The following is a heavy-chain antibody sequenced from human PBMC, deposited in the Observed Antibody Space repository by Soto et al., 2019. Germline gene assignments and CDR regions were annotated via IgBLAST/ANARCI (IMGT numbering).Heavy chain of an antibody. CDR3: ARDLRYTSGWYAGDY. CDR1: GFTFSGYA. CDR2: FSYDGSEK. D-gene: IGHD6-19*01. Sequence: QVQLVESGGGVVQPGRSLRLSCAASGFTFSGYAMHWVRQAPGKGLEWVAVFSYDGSEKNYADSVKGRFTISRDNSKNTVYLHMNSLRTEDTAVYYCARDLRYTSGWYAGDYWGQGTLVTVSS. V-gene: IGHV3-30*04. J-gene: IGHJ4*02.